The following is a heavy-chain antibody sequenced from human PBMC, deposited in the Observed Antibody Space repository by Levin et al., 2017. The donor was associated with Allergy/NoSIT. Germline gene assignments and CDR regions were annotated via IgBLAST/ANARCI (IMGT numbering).Heavy chain of an antibody. CDR1: GYTFTSYG. V-gene: IGHV1-18*01. CDR3: ARVYLGYCSGGSCYGVDY. D-gene: IGHD2-15*01. CDR2: ISAYNGNT. Sequence: ASVKVSCKASGYTFTSYGISWVRQAPGQGLEWMGWISAYNGNTNYAQKLQGRVTMTTDTSTSTAYMELRSLRSDDTAVYYCARVYLGYCSGGSCYGVDYWGQGTLVTVSS. J-gene: IGHJ4*02.